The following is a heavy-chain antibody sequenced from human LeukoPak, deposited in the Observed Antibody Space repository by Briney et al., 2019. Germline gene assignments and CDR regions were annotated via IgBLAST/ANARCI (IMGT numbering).Heavy chain of an antibody. CDR3: ARSIAAAVNWFDP. CDR2: ISSSGSTI. D-gene: IGHD6-13*01. Sequence: GGSLRLSCAASGFTSSDYYMSWIRQAPGKGLEWVSYISSSGSTIYYADSVKGRFTISRDNAKNSLYLQMNSLRAEDTAVYYCARSIAAAVNWFDPWGQGTLVTVSS. J-gene: IGHJ5*02. V-gene: IGHV3-11*01. CDR1: GFTSSDYY.